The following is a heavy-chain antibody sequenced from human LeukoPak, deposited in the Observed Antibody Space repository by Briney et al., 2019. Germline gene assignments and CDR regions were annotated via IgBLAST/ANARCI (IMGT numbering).Heavy chain of an antibody. CDR1: GYTFTSYY. Sequence: GASVKVSCKASGYTFTSYYMHWVRQAPGQGLEWMGIINPSGGSTSYAQKFQGRVTMTRDMSTSTVYMELSSLRAEDTAVYYCAKETPGYSYGLGNFGDYYYYYMDVWGKGTTVTVSS. CDR3: AKETPGYSYGLGNFGDYYYYYMDV. V-gene: IGHV1-46*01. CDR2: INPSGGST. D-gene: IGHD5-18*01. J-gene: IGHJ6*03.